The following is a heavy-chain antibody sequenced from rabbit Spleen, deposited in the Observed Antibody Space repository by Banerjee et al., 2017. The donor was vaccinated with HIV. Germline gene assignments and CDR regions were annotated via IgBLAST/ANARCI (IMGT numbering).Heavy chain of an antibody. Sequence: QEQLEESGGGLVQPEGSLTLTCKASGFSRSTGYWICWVRQAPGKRPEWIACIYTSDSDTAYATWAKGRFTGSKTSSTTVTLQMTSLTAADTATYFCAKTDYSDVTYLNLWGQGTLVTVS. CDR3: AKTDYSDVTYLNL. CDR2: IYTSDSDT. CDR1: GFSRSTGYW. V-gene: IGHV1S45*01. D-gene: IGHD7-1*01. J-gene: IGHJ3*01.